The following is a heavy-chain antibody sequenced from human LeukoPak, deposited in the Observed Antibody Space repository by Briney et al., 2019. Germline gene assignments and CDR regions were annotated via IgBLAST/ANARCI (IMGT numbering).Heavy chain of an antibody. CDR2: INHSGST. D-gene: IGHD3-3*01. CDR1: GGSFSGYY. V-gene: IGHV4-34*01. CDR3: ARDLTIFGDASDAFDI. J-gene: IGHJ3*02. Sequence: SETLSLTCAVYGGSFSGYYWSWIRQPPGKGLEWIGEINHSGSTNYNPSLKSRVTISVDTSKNQFSLKLSSVTAADTAVYYCARDLTIFGDASDAFDIWGQGTMVTVSS.